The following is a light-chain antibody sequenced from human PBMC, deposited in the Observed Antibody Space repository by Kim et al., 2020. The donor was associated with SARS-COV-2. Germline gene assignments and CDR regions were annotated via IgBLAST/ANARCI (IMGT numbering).Light chain of an antibody. CDR2: SNN. Sequence: GQRVTISGSGSTSNIGRNTVMWYQQLPGTAPRLLIYSNNQRPSGVPDRFSGSRSDTSASLAISGLQSDDGADYYCASWDDSLIGVVFGGGTKVTVL. CDR3: ASWDDSLIGVV. CDR1: TSNIGRNT. J-gene: IGLJ3*02. V-gene: IGLV1-44*01.